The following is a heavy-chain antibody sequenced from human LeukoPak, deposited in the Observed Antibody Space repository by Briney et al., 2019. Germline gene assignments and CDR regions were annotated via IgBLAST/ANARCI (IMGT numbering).Heavy chain of an antibody. CDR2: ISGSGGST. V-gene: IGHV3-23*01. CDR3: AKQRVVVVPAAMSHDY. CDR1: GFTFSSYA. Sequence: GGSLRLSRAASGFTFSSYAMSWVRQAPGKGLEWVSAISGSGGSTYYADSVKGRFTISRDNSKNTLYLQMNSLRAEDTAVYYCAKQRVVVVPAAMSHDYWGQGTLVTVSS. J-gene: IGHJ4*02. D-gene: IGHD2-2*01.